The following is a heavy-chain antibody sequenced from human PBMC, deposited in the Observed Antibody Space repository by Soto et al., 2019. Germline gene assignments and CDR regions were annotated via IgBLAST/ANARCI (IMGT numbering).Heavy chain of an antibody. J-gene: IGHJ6*02. CDR3: ARSTSPPRDCSSTSCYTSYYYYGMDV. V-gene: IGHV1-69*01. Sequence: QVQLVQSGAEVKKPGSSVKVSCKASGVTFSSYAISWVRQAPGPGLEWMGGIIPIFGTANYAQKFQGRVTITADESPSTAYMELSSLRSEDTAVYYCARSTSPPRDCSSTSCYTSYYYYGMDVWGQGTTVTGSS. CDR2: IIPIFGTA. CDR1: GVTFSSYA. D-gene: IGHD2-2*02.